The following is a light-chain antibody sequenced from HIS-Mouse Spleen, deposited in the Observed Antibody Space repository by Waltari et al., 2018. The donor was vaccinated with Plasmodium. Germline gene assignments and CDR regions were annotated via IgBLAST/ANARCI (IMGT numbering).Light chain of an antibody. Sequence: SYELTQPPSVSVSPGQTARITCSGDALPKKYAYWYQQKSGQAPVLVIYEDSNRPSRSPERSSGCSSGTSATLTINGAQVEDEADYCCYSTDSSGNHRVFGGGTKLTVL. V-gene: IGLV3-10*01. CDR1: ALPKKY. J-gene: IGLJ3*02. CDR2: EDS. CDR3: YSTDSSGNHRV.